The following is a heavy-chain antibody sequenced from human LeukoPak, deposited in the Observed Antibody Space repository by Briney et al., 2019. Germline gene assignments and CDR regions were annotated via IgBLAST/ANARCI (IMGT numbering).Heavy chain of an antibody. V-gene: IGHV1-46*01. CDR3: ARPPSYSSGWYGLDY. J-gene: IGHJ4*02. CDR2: INPSGGST. CDR1: GYTFTSYG. D-gene: IGHD6-19*01. Sequence: GASVKVSCKASGYTFTSYGISWVRQAPGQGLEWMGIINPSGGSTSYAQKFQGRVTMTRDTSTSTVYMELSSLRSEDTAVYYCARPPSYSSGWYGLDYWGQGTLVTVSS.